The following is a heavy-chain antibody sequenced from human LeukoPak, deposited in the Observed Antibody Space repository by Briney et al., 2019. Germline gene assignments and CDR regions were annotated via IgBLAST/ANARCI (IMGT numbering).Heavy chain of an antibody. J-gene: IGHJ4*02. CDR2: IKSDGSST. D-gene: IGHD5-24*01. CDR1: GFTFSSYW. Sequence: GGSLRLSCAASGFTFSSYWMHWVRQAPGQGLVWVSRIKSDGSSTNYADFVKGRFTMSRDNAKNTLYLQMNSLRAEDTAVYYCARSRDGYHHGLLWGQGTLVTVSS. CDR3: ARSRDGYHHGLL. V-gene: IGHV3-74*01.